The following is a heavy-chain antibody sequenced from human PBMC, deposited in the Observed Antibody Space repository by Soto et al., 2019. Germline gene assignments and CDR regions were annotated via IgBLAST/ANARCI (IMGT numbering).Heavy chain of an antibody. CDR1: GFAVSSSY. V-gene: IGHV3-53*02. CDR3: ARDPPITSDYAMDV. J-gene: IGHJ6*02. D-gene: IGHD1-20*01. CDR2: TYTDGST. Sequence: EVQLVETGGDLIQSGGSLRLSCAASGFAVSSSYMMWVRQAPGKGLECISVTYTDGSTHYADSVKGRFTISRDDSSNTVYLQMNSLRAEDTAVYYCARDPPITSDYAMDVWGQGTTVVVSS.